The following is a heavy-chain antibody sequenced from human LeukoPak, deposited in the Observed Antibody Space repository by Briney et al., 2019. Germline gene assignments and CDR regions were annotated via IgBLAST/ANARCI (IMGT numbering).Heavy chain of an antibody. Sequence: KPSETLSLTCAVYGGSFSGYYWSWIRQPPGKGLEWIGEINHSGSTNYNPSLKSRVTISVDTSKNQFSLKLSSVTAADTAVYYCARGRAYHYDSSGHAFDIWGQGTMVTVSS. V-gene: IGHV4-34*01. J-gene: IGHJ3*02. CDR2: INHSGST. D-gene: IGHD3-22*01. CDR1: GGSFSGYY. CDR3: ARGRAYHYDSSGHAFDI.